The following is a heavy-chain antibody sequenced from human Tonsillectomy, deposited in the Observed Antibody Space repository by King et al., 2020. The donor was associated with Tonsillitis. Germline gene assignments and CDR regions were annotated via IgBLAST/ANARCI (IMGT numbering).Heavy chain of an antibody. D-gene: IGHD3-10*01. J-gene: IGHJ2*01. CDR3: AKKVNCYGSGSPRDWYFDL. CDR2: ISWSSGSI. Sequence: VQLVESGGGLVQPGRSLRLSCAASGFTFDDYGMHWVRQAPGKGLEWVSGISWSSGSIGYADSVKGRFTISRDNAKNSLYLQMTSLSAEDTALYYCAKKVNCYGSGSPRDWYFDLWGRGTLVTVSS. CDR1: GFTFDDYG. V-gene: IGHV3-9*01.